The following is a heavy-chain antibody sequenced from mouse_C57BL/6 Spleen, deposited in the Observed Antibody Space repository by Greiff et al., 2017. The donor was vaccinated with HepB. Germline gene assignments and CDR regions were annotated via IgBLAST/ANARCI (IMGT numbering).Heavy chain of an antibody. CDR2: IYPGGGYT. J-gene: IGHJ4*01. V-gene: IGHV1-63*01. CDR1: GYTFTNYW. Sequence: VQLQQSGAELVRPGTSVKMSCKASGYTFTNYWIGWAKQRPGHGLEWIGDIYPGGGYTNYNEKFKGKATLTADKSSSTAYMQFSSLTSEDSAIYYCEREGSNAMDYWGQGTSVTVSS. CDR3: EREGSNAMDY. D-gene: IGHD5-1*01.